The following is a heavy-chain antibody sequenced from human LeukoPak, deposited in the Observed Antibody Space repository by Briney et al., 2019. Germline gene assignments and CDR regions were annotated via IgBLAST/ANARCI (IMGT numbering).Heavy chain of an antibody. Sequence: SETLSLTCTVSGGSISSYYWSWIRQPAGKGLEWIGRIYTSGSTNYNPSLKSRVTMSVDTSKNQFSLKLSSVTAADTAVYYCARAEFWNGYYSHFDIWGQGTMVTVSS. V-gene: IGHV4-4*07. J-gene: IGHJ3*02. CDR1: GGSISSYY. CDR2: IYTSGST. D-gene: IGHD3-3*01. CDR3: ARAEFWNGYYSHFDI.